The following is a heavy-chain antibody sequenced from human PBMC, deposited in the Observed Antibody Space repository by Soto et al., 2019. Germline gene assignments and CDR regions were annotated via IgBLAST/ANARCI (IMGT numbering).Heavy chain of an antibody. CDR3: ARERYSTHHY. CDR2: INSTSSSI. Sequence: GGSLRLSCAASGFTFSSYTMNWVRQAPGKGLEWVSCINSTSSSIGYADSVKGRFTISRDNAKNSLYLQMNSLRAEDTALYHCARERYSTHHYWGQGTLVTVS. CDR1: GFTFSSYT. V-gene: IGHV3-21*04. J-gene: IGHJ4*02. D-gene: IGHD4-4*01.